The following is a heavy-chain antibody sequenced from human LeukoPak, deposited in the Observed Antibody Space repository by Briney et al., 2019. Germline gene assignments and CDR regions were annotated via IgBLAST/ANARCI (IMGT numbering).Heavy chain of an antibody. D-gene: IGHD5-24*01. J-gene: IGHJ3*02. Sequence: GGSLRLSCAASGFTFSSYWMHWVRQAPGKGLVWVSRINTDGSSTSYADSVKGRFTISRDNSKNTLYLQMNSLRAEDTAVYYCARDLERDAFDIWGQGTMVTVSS. CDR2: INTDGSST. CDR3: ARDLERDAFDI. V-gene: IGHV3-74*01. CDR1: GFTFSSYW.